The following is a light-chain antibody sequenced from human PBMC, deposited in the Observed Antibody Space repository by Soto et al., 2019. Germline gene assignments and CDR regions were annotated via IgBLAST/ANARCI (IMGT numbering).Light chain of an antibody. CDR1: QSISSY. J-gene: IGKJ4*01. Sequence: EIVLTQSPATLSLSPGERATLSCRASQSISSYLAWYQQKSGQAPRLLIYDASNRATGIPARFSGSGSGTDFTLTISSLEPEDFAVYYCQQRRNWPLPFGGGTKVEIK. CDR2: DAS. CDR3: QQRRNWPLP. V-gene: IGKV3-11*01.